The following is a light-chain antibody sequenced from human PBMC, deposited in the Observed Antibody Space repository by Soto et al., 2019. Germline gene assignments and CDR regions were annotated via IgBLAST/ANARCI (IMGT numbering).Light chain of an antibody. CDR2: ETS. Sequence: VRITQAPSTVSVSVADRGTIASRASQSISKWLAWYQQKPGKATKLLIYETSSLEDGVPSRFSGSGSGKEFSLTSTSLQPDDFATYYCQQYKDYGTFGQGTKVDIK. CDR1: QSISKW. J-gene: IGKJ1*01. V-gene: IGKV1-5*03. CDR3: QQYKDYGT.